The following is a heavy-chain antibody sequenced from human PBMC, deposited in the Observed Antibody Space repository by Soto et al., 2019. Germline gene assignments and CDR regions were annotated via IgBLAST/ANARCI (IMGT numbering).Heavy chain of an antibody. Sequence: GASVKFSCKASGYTFTGYYMHWVRQAPGQGLEWMGWINPNSGGTNYAQKFQGRVTMTRDTSISTAYMELSRLRSDDTAVYYCARDMRIAARPGGGDYWGQGTLVTVSS. CDR1: GYTFTGYY. CDR2: INPNSGGT. D-gene: IGHD6-6*01. J-gene: IGHJ4*02. V-gene: IGHV1-2*02. CDR3: ARDMRIAARPGGGDY.